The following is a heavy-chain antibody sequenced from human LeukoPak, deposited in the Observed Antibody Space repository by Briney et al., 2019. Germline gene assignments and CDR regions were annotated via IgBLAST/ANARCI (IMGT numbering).Heavy chain of an antibody. V-gene: IGHV3-11*01. J-gene: IGHJ4*02. CDR3: ARRRGSYSFDH. Sequence: PGGSLILSCAASGFTFSDYYMSWIRQAPGKGLEWVSYISNNGSSIYYADSVKGRFTISRDNAKDSLYLQLNSLRAEDTAVYYCARRRGSYSFDHWGQGTLVTVSS. CDR2: ISNNGSSI. CDR1: GFTFSDYY. D-gene: IGHD1-26*01.